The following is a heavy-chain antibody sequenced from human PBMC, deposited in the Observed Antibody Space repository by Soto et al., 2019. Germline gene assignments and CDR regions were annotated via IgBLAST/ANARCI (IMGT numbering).Heavy chain of an antibody. J-gene: IGHJ4*02. V-gene: IGHV4-34*01. D-gene: IGHD3-10*01. CDR1: GGSFSGYY. CDR2: INHSGST. CDR3: ARYMVRRFFDY. Sequence: SETLSLTCAVYGGSFSGYYWSWIRQPPGKGLEWIGEINHSGSTNYNPSLKSRVTISVDTSKNQLSLKLSSVTAADTAVYYCARYMVRRFFDYWGQGTLVTVSS.